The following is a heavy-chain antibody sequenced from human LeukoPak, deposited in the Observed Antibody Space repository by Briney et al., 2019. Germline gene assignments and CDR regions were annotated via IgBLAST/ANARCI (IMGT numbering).Heavy chain of an antibody. Sequence: ASVKVSCKASGYTFTGYYMHWVRQAPGQGLEWMGWINPNSGGTNYAQKFQGRVTMTRDTSISTAYMELSRLRSDDTVVYYCARDCSGGSCYGDYWGQGTLVTVSS. D-gene: IGHD2-15*01. CDR2: INPNSGGT. J-gene: IGHJ4*02. CDR1: GYTFTGYY. V-gene: IGHV1-2*02. CDR3: ARDCSGGSCYGDY.